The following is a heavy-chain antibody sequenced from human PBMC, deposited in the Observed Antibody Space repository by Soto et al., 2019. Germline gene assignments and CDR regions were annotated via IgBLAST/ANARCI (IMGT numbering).Heavy chain of an antibody. CDR3: ARDYGGNSGVYFDY. CDR1: GFTFSSYG. Sequence: SLSCSASGFTFSSYGMHWVRQAPGKGLEWVAVIWYDGSNKYYADSVKGRFTISRDNSKNTLYLQMNSLRAEDTAVYYCARDYGGNSGVYFDYWGQGTLVTVSS. D-gene: IGHD4-17*01. J-gene: IGHJ4*02. V-gene: IGHV3-33*01. CDR2: IWYDGSNK.